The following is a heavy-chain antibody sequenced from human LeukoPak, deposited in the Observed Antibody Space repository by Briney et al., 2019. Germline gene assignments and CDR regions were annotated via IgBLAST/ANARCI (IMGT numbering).Heavy chain of an antibody. CDR3: ARGRRGDIVATIGVCYFDY. D-gene: IGHD5-12*01. CDR2: ISHSGST. J-gene: IGHJ4*02. Sequence: PSETLSLTCAVYGGSFSGYYWSWIRQPPGKGLEWIGEISHSGSTNYNPSLKSRVTISVDTSKSQFSLKLSSVTAADTAVYYCARGRRGDIVATIGVCYFDYWGQGTLVTVSS. V-gene: IGHV4-34*01. CDR1: GGSFSGYY.